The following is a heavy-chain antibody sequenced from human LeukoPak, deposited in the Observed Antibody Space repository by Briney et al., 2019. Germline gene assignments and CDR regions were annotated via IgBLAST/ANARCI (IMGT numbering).Heavy chain of an antibody. D-gene: IGHD4-23*01. CDR2: IIPILGIA. Sequence: GSSVKVSCKASGGTFSSYAISWVRQAPGQGLEWMGRIIPILGIANYAQKFQGRVTITADKSTSTASMELSSLRSEDTAVYYCASNYGGNPDDAFDIWGQGTMVTVSS. CDR1: GGTFSSYA. J-gene: IGHJ3*02. CDR3: ASNYGGNPDDAFDI. V-gene: IGHV1-69*04.